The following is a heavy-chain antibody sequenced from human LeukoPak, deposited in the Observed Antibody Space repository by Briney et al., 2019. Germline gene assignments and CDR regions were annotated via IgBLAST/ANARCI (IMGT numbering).Heavy chain of an antibody. D-gene: IGHD7-27*01. CDR3: ARGNWGSGRYFDY. J-gene: IGHJ4*02. CDR2: IYYSGST. Sequence: SETLSLTCTVSGYSISSGYYWGWIRQPPGKGLEWIGSIYYSGSTYYNPSLKSRVTISVDTSKNQFSLKLSSVTAADTAVYYCARGNWGSGRYFDYWGQGTLVTVSS. CDR1: GYSISSGYY. V-gene: IGHV4-38-2*02.